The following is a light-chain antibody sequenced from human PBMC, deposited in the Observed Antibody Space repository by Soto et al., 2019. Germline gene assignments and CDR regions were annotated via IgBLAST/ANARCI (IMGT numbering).Light chain of an antibody. V-gene: IGLV4-69*01. CDR1: SGHSSYA. J-gene: IGLJ3*02. CDR3: QTWGTGIQV. CDR2: LNSDGSH. Sequence: QLVLTQSPSASASLGASVKLTCTMSSGHSSYAIAWHQQQPEKGPRYLMKLNSDGSHNKGDGIPDRFSGSSSGAERYLTISRLQSDDEADYYCQTWGTGIQVFGGGTKVTVL.